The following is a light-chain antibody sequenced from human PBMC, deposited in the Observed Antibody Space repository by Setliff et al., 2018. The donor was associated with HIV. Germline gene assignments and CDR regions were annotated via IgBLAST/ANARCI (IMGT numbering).Light chain of an antibody. CDR1: NSNIGTTT. Sequence: QPVLTQSPSVSGTPGQRVTISCSGSNSNIGTTTVNWYQRLPGAAPKLLIYTNSHRPSGVPDRFSGSKSGTSASLAISGLQSEDEAEYYCASWDDSLKVDVFGSGTKVTVL. CDR2: TNS. V-gene: IGLV1-44*01. CDR3: ASWDDSLKVDV. J-gene: IGLJ1*01.